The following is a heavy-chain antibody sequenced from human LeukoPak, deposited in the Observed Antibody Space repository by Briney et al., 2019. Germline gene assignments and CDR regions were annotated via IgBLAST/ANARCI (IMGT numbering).Heavy chain of an antibody. J-gene: IGHJ4*02. CDR2: IYYSGST. CDR1: GGSITSYY. D-gene: IGHD4-11*01. V-gene: IGHV4-59*08. CDR3: ARSLNDYSNFFYFDY. Sequence: PSETLSLTCTVSGGSITSYYWNWIRQPPGKGLEWIGHIYYSGSTNYNPSLKSRVTISIDTSKNQFSLKLTSVTAADTAVYYCARSLNDYSNFFYFDYWGQGTLVTVSS.